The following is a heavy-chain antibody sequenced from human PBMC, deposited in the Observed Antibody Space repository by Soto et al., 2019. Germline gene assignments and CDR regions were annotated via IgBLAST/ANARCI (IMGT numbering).Heavy chain of an antibody. CDR2: IIPIFGTA. Sequence: ASVKVSCKASGGTFSSYAISWVRQAPGQGLEWMGGIIPIFGTANYAQKFQGRVTITADKSTSTAYMELSSLRSEDTAVYYCARSYCSSTSCYSYNWFDPWGQGTLVTVSS. J-gene: IGHJ5*02. CDR3: ARSYCSSTSCYSYNWFDP. V-gene: IGHV1-69*06. D-gene: IGHD2-2*01. CDR1: GGTFSSYA.